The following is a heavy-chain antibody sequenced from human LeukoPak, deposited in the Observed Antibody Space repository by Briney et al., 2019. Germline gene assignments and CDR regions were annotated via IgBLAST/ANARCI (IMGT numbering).Heavy chain of an antibody. CDR2: IHSSGST. CDR3: ARVEYGDSGNKYYYYMDV. CDR1: GYSINSGYY. D-gene: IGHD2-21*02. V-gene: IGHV4-38-2*02. J-gene: IGHJ6*03. Sequence: SETLSLTCTVSGYSINSGYYWGWIRQPPGKGLEWIGSIHSSGSTYYNPPLKSRVTISLDRSKNQFSLKLSSVTAADTAMYYCARVEYGDSGNKYYYYMDVWGKGTTVTVSS.